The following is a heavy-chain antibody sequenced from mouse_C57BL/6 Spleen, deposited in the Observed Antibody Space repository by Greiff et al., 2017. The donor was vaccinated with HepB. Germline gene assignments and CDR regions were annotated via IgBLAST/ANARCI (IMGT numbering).Heavy chain of an antibody. CDR2: IHPNSGST. CDR1: GYTFTSYW. CDR3: ARGGENWDFAY. D-gene: IGHD4-1*01. V-gene: IGHV1-64*01. J-gene: IGHJ3*01. Sequence: VQLQQPGAELVKPGASVKLSCKASGYTFTSYWMHWVKQRPGQGLEWIGMIHPNSGSTNYNEKFKSKATLTVDKSSSTAYVQLSSLTSEDSAVYYCARGGENWDFAYWGQGTLVTVSA.